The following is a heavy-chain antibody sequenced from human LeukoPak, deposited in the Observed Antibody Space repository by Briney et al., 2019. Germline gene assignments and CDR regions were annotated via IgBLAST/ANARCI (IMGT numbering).Heavy chain of an antibody. CDR1: GFIFSNYA. CDR3: AKIVGSRHC. Sequence: GRSLRLYCEASGFIFSNYAVHWARQAPGKGLEWAALISYDGSNKQFADSVKGRFTISRDNSKNTLYLQMNSLRAEDTAVYYCAKIVGSRHCWGQGTLVTVSS. D-gene: IGHD2-21*01. J-gene: IGHJ4*02. V-gene: IGHV3-30-3*02. CDR2: ISYDGSNK.